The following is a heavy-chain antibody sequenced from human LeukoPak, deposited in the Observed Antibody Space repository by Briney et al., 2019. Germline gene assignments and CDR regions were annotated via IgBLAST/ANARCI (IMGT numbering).Heavy chain of an antibody. CDR1: GFHFSGYS. J-gene: IGHJ4*02. V-gene: IGHV3-21*01. Sequence: GGSLRLSCAASGFHFSGYSMNWVRQAPGKGLEWVSSITSSGTYIYYADSVKGRFSISRDNAKNSLYLQMNSLRAGDTAVYYCARGLLDSSGHYFPDYWGQGTLVTVSS. CDR2: ITSSGTYI. D-gene: IGHD3-22*01. CDR3: ARGLLDSSGHYFPDY.